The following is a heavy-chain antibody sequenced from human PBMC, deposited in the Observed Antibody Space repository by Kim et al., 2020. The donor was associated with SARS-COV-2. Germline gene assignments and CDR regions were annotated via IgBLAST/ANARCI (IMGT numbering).Heavy chain of an antibody. CDR1: GFTFDDYS. Sequence: GGSLRLSCAASGFTFDDYSMHWVRQAPGKGLEWVSGISWNSGSIGYADSVKGRFTISRDNAKNSLYLQMNSLRAEDTALYYYAKDTSGWYSSFDYWGQGTLVTVSS. CDR2: ISWNSGSI. J-gene: IGHJ4*02. D-gene: IGHD6-19*01. CDR3: AKDTSGWYSSFDY. V-gene: IGHV3-9*01.